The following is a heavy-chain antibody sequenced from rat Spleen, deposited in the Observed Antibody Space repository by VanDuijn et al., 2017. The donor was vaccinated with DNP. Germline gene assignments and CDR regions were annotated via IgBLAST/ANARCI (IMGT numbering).Heavy chain of an antibody. V-gene: IGHV5-29*01. D-gene: IGHD4-6*01. CDR1: GFTFSDYY. Sequence: EVQLVESDGGLVQPGRSLKLSCAASGFTFSDYYMAWVRQAPTKGLEWVATISYDGSSTYYRDSVKGRFTISRDNAKSTLYLQMDSLRSEDTATYYCATGPADYWGQGVMVTVSS. J-gene: IGHJ2*01. CDR3: ATGPADY. CDR2: ISYDGSST.